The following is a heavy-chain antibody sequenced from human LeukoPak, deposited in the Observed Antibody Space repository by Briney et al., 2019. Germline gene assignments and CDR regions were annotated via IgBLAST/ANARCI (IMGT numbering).Heavy chain of an antibody. V-gene: IGHV3-23*01. D-gene: IGHD1-26*01. CDR3: AKGCSGIYCLGYYYLDV. CDR1: GLTFNNHA. CDR2: ISGSGDNT. Sequence: GGSLRLSCAASGLTFNNHAMSWGRQSPGPGLERVSVISGSGDNTYYAESVKGRFTISRDNSKNTVHLQMSSLRAEDTAVYFCAKGCSGIYCLGYYYLDVWGKGTTVTVSS. J-gene: IGHJ6*03.